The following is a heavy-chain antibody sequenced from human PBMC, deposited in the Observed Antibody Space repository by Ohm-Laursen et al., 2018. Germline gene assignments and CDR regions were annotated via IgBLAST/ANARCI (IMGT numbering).Heavy chain of an antibody. CDR2: ISAYNGNT. J-gene: IGHJ5*02. CDR3: ARDHRAYDFWSGYYKNWFDP. CDR1: GYTFTSYD. Sequence: ASVKVSCNASGYTFTSYDINWVRQATGQGLEWMGWISAYNGNTNYAQKLQGRVTMTTDTSTSTAYMELRSLRSDDTAVYYCARDHRAYDFWSGYYKNWFDPWGQGTLVAVSS. V-gene: IGHV1-18*01. D-gene: IGHD3-3*01.